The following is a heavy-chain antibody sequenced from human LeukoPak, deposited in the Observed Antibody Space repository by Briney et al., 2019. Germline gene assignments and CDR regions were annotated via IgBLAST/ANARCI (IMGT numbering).Heavy chain of an antibody. J-gene: IGHJ3*02. D-gene: IGHD3-16*02. CDR3: ARDIDTSAPWQAFDT. CDR2: IFGSGGI. CDR1: GGSISGYY. V-gene: IGHV4-4*07. Sequence: SETLSLACTVSGGSISGYYWTWIRQSAGKGLEWIGRIFGSGGIDYNPSLSSRITMSLDASKKQFSLNLRSVTAADTAVYYCARDIDTSAPWQAFDTWGQGTMVTVSS.